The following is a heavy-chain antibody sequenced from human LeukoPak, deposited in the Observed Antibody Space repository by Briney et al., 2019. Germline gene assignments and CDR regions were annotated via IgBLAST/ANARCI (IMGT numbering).Heavy chain of an antibody. CDR1: GFSFSSHW. Sequence: PGGSLRLSCAASGFSFSSHWMTWVRQTPGKGLEWVANMKKDGSEKYYVDSVKGRFTISRDKAKDSLYLQMNSLRVEDTAVYYCVREGLRRGGLDSWGQGTLVTVSS. CDR3: VREGLRRGGLDS. V-gene: IGHV3-7*01. CDR2: MKKDGSEK. J-gene: IGHJ4*02. D-gene: IGHD3-10*01.